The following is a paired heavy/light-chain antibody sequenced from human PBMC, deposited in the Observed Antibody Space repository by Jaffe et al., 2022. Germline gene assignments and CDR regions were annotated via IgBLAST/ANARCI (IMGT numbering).Heavy chain of an antibody. V-gene: IGHV3-11*01. Sequence: QVQLVESGGGLVKPGGSLRLSCAASGFTFSDYYMSWIRQAPGKGLEWVSYISSSGSTIYYADSVKGRFTISRDNAKNSLYLQMNSLRAEDTAVYYCARVRPAAMLGYYYYYMDVWGKGTTVTVSS. J-gene: IGHJ6*03. CDR3: ARVRPAAMLGYYYYYMDV. CDR2: ISSSGSTI. CDR1: GFTFSDYY. D-gene: IGHD2-2*01.
Light chain of an antibody. V-gene: IGKV3-11*01. CDR3: QQRSNSFT. CDR2: DAS. CDR1: QSVSSY. Sequence: EIVLTQSPATLSLSPGERATLSCRASQSVSSYLAWYQQKPGQAPRLLIYDASNRATGIPARFSGSGSGTDFTLTISSLEPEDFAVYYCQQRSNSFTFGPGTKVDIK. J-gene: IGKJ3*01.